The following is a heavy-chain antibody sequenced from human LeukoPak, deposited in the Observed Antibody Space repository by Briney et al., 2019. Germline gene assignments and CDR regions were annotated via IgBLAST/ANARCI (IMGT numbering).Heavy chain of an antibody. J-gene: IGHJ1*01. Sequence: SETLSLTCTVSCDSIINYYWSWIRQPAGKGLEWIGRINTSGSTNYNPSLKSRVTMSVDTSRDQFSLKLSSVTAADTAVYYCAGDSYYDSANLFYWGQGALVTVSS. CDR1: CDSIINYY. D-gene: IGHD3-22*01. V-gene: IGHV4-4*07. CDR2: INTSGST. CDR3: AGDSYYDSANLFY.